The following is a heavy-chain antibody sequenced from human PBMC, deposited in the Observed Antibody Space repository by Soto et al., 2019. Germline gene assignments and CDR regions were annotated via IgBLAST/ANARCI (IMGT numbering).Heavy chain of an antibody. CDR2: INHSGST. D-gene: IGHD6-19*01. J-gene: IGHJ4*02. Sequence: SETLSLTCAVYGGSFSGYYWSWIRQPPGKGLEWIGEINHSGSTNYNPSLKSRVTISVDTSKNQLSLKLSSVTAADTAVYYCARGLVAGAVPFDYWGQGTLVTVSS. V-gene: IGHV4-34*01. CDR3: ARGLVAGAVPFDY. CDR1: GGSFSGYY.